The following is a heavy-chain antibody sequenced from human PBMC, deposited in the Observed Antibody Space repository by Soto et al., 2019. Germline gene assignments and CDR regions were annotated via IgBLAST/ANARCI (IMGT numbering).Heavy chain of an antibody. J-gene: IGHJ5*02. CDR1: GFIFSSYA. Sequence: PGGSLRLSCAASGFIFSSYAMSWVRQAPGKGLQWVSGISGSGARTYYADSVRGRLTISRDNAKNTLYLQMNSLRAEDTAVYFCVRDQDSRGFSVFNLWGQGTQVTVSS. CDR3: VRDQDSRGFSVFNL. D-gene: IGHD3-22*01. V-gene: IGHV3-23*01. CDR2: ISGSGART.